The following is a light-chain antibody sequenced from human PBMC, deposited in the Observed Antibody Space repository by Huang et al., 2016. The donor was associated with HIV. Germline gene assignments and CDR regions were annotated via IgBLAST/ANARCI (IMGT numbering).Light chain of an antibody. CDR1: KNIKTN. V-gene: IGKV3-15*01. CDR3: QQYHHWPYT. Sequence: EIVMTQSPATLSLSPGKRATLARRAIKNIKTNFAWSQQTPGQAPRLLISGASTRAAGIPARFSGSGSGTEFTLTITSLQSEDFAVYYCQQYHHWPYTFGQGTKLEIE. CDR2: GAS. J-gene: IGKJ2*01.